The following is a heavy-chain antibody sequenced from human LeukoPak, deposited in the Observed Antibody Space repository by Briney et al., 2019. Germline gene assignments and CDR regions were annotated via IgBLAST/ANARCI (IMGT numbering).Heavy chain of an antibody. Sequence: PSETLSLTCTVSGGSISSSSYYWGWIRQPPGKGLEWIGSIYYSGSTYYNPSLKSRVTISVDTSKNQFSLKLSSVTAADTAVYYCARHSSGLSIVDAFDIWGQGTMVTVSS. D-gene: IGHD3-10*01. CDR3: ARHSSGLSIVDAFDI. J-gene: IGHJ3*02. V-gene: IGHV4-39*01. CDR1: GGSISSSSYY. CDR2: IYYSGST.